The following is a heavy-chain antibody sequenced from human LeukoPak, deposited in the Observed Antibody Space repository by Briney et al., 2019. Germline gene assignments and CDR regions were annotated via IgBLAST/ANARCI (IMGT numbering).Heavy chain of an antibody. CDR2: IYTSGST. Sequence: KTSETLSLTCTVSGGSISSGSYYWSWLRQPAGKGLEWIGRIYTSGSTNYNPSLKSRVTISVDTSKNQFSLKLSSVTAADTAVYYCARDPSRDGYDGGFDYWGQGTLVTVSS. CDR3: ARDPSRDGYDGGFDY. J-gene: IGHJ4*02. D-gene: IGHD5-24*01. V-gene: IGHV4-61*02. CDR1: GGSISSGSYY.